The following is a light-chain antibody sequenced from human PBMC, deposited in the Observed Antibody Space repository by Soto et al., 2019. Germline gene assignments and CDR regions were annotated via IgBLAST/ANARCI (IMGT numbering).Light chain of an antibody. CDR2: DVD. V-gene: IGLV2-8*01. CDR3: SSYAGSNTFV. J-gene: IGLJ1*01. CDR1: SSDVGGYDS. Sequence: QSVLTQPPSASGSPGQSVTSSCSGTSSDVGGYDSVSWYQHHPGKVPKLIIFDVDKWLSGVPDRFSGFKSGNTASLTVSGLRAEDEADYYCSSYAGSNTFVFGTGTKVTVL.